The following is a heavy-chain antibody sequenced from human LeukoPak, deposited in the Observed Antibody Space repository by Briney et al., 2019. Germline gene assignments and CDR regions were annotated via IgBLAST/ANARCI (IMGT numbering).Heavy chain of an antibody. Sequence: ASVKASCKVSGYTFTHYYMHWVPQAPGKGLKWMGLVDPEDGETIYAEKFQGRVTITADTSTDTAYMELSSLRSEDTAAYYCATDECSSTSCYPYYMDVWGKGTTVTVSS. J-gene: IGHJ6*03. D-gene: IGHD2-2*01. V-gene: IGHV1-69-2*01. CDR2: VDPEDGET. CDR1: GYTFTHYY. CDR3: ATDECSSTSCYPYYMDV.